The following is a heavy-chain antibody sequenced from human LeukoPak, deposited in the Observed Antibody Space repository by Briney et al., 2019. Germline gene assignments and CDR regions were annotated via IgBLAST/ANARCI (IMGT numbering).Heavy chain of an antibody. CDR1: GGSISSYY. J-gene: IGHJ4*02. V-gene: IGHV4-59*01. CDR2: IYYSGST. D-gene: IGHD4-23*01. CDR3: ARMTTVVDY. Sequence: SETLSLTCTVSGGSISSYYLSWIRQPPGKGLEWIGYIYYSGSTNYNPSLKSRVTISVDTSKNQFSLKLSSVTAADTAVYYCARMTTVVDYWGQGTLVTVSS.